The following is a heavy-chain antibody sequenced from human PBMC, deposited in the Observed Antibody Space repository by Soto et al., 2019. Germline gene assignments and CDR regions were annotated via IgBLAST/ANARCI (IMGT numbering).Heavy chain of an antibody. CDR3: ARALGSSHLSY. V-gene: IGHV4-31*03. D-gene: IGHD6-6*01. J-gene: IGHJ4*02. CDR1: GDSIKRSDVY. CDR2: VFYRGIT. Sequence: TSETLSLPCTVSGDSIKRSDVYWSWIRQHPGKGLEWIGYVFYRGITHYNPSLKSRVTTSVDTSKNQFSLNLTSVTAADTAVYYCARALGSSHLSYWGKGTLVTVSS.